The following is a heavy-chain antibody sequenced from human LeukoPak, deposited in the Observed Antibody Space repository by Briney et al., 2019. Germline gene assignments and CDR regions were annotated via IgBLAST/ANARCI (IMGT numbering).Heavy chain of an antibody. CDR1: GGSISSGSYY. CDR3: ASSGYSGYEQSY. D-gene: IGHD5-12*01. J-gene: IGHJ4*02. CDR2: IYTSGST. Sequence: SQTLSLTCTVSGGSISSGSYYWSWIRQPAGKGLEWIGRIYTSGSTNYNPSLKSRVTISVDTSKNQFSLKLSSVTAADTAVYYCASSGYSGYEQSYWGQGTLVTVSS. V-gene: IGHV4-61*02.